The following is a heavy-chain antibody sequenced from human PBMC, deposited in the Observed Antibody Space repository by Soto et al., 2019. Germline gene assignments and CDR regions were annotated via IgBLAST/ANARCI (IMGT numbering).Heavy chain of an antibody. CDR3: AGAPGWLIET. J-gene: IGHJ5*02. V-gene: IGHV3-7*04. D-gene: IGHD5-12*01. CDR2: IKQDGSQK. CDR1: GFTFSTYW. Sequence: EVQLVESGGGLVQPGGSLRLSCAASGFTFSTYWMFWVRQAPGKGLEWVATIKQDGSQKLYVDSVKGRFTISRDNAKNSLHLQMNSLRVEDAAVYCCAGAPGWLIETWGPGTLVTVSS.